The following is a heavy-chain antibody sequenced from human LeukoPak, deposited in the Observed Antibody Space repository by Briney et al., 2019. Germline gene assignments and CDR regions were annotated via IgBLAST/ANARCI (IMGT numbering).Heavy chain of an antibody. CDR1: GGSISSSSYY. V-gene: IGHV4-39*01. D-gene: IGHD3-3*01. Sequence: SETLSLTCTVSGGSISSSSYYWGWIRQPPGKGLEWIGSIYDSGSTYYNPSLKSRVTISVDTSKNQFSLKLNSVTAADTAMYYCQSRFLEWLLDYWGQGTLVTVSS. J-gene: IGHJ4*02. CDR3: QSRFLEWLLDY. CDR2: IYDSGST.